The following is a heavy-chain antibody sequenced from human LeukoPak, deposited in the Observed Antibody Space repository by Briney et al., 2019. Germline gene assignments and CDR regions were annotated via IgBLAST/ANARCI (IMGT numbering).Heavy chain of an antibody. D-gene: IGHD2-8*01. V-gene: IGHV1-69*13. CDR3: ARVAPYCTNGVCYWD. CDR2: IIPIFGTA. J-gene: IGHJ4*02. CDR1: GGTFSSYA. Sequence: SVKVSCKASGGTFSSYAISWVRQAPGQGLEWMGGIIPIFGTANYAQKFQGRVTITADESTSTAYMELSSLRSEDTAVYYCARVAPYCTNGVCYWDWGQGTLVTVSS.